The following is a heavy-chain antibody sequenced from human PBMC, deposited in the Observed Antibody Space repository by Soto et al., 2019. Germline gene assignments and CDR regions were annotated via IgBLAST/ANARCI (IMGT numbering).Heavy chain of an antibody. Sequence: HPGGSLRLSCAASGFTFSSYWMSWVRQAPGKGLEWVANIKQDGSEKYYADSVKGRFTISRDNAKNSLYLQMNSLRAEDAAVYYCAREYCIGGSCYGDYIDYWGQGTLVTVSS. CDR3: AREYCIGGSCYGDYIDY. CDR1: GFTFSSYW. D-gene: IGHD2-15*01. J-gene: IGHJ4*02. V-gene: IGHV3-7*01. CDR2: IKQDGSEK.